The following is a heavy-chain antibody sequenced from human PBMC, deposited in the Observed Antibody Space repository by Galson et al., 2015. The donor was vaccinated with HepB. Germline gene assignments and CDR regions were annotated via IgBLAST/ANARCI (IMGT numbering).Heavy chain of an antibody. V-gene: IGHV4-61*02. CDR2: ISTSGST. D-gene: IGHD2-2*01. CDR1: GGSISSFNYY. J-gene: IGHJ5*02. CDR3: ANRYCTSTSCASDP. Sequence: LSLTCTVSGGSISSFNYYWSWIRQPAGKGLEWIGRISTSGSTNYNPSLKSRVTISLDRSKNHFSLKLTSVTAADTAVYYCANRYCTSTSCASDPWGQGTLVTVSS.